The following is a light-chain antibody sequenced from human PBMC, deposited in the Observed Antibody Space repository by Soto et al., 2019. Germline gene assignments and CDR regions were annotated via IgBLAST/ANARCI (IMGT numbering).Light chain of an antibody. CDR3: QQYGSSPIT. CDR1: QSVSSSF. J-gene: IGKJ5*01. Sequence: EIVLTQSPGTLSLSPGERGTLSCRASQSVSSSFLAWYQQKPGQTPSLLIYGASTRATGIPDRFSGSGSGTDFTLTISRLEPEDFAVYYCQQYGSSPITFGQGTRLEIK. CDR2: GAS. V-gene: IGKV3-20*01.